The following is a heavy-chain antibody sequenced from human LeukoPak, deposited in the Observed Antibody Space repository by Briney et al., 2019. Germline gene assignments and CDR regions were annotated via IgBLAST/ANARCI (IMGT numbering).Heavy chain of an antibody. CDR3: ARDSGFSGTQRGEY. D-gene: IGHD3/OR15-3a*01. CDR1: GFTFNNYG. J-gene: IGHJ4*02. Sequence: PGGSLRLSCAASGFTFNNYGMHWVRQAPGKGLEWVAVISYDGSNKYYADSVKGRFTISRDNSKNTLYLQMNSLRAEDTAFYYCARDSGFSGTQRGEYWGQGTLVTVSS. CDR2: ISYDGSNK. V-gene: IGHV3-30*03.